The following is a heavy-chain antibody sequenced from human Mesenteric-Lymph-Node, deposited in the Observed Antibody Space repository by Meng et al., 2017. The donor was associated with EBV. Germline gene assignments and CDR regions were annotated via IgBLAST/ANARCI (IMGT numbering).Heavy chain of an antibody. J-gene: IGHJ4*02. CDR2: INPNSGDT. D-gene: IGHD6-13*01. CDR3: AREGPATAPFY. CDR1: GYTFTGFY. V-gene: IGHV1-2*06. Sequence: QLVQSGAEVKKPGASVKVSCKASGYTFTGFYIHWVRRAPGQGPEWMGRINPNSGDTIYAQKFQGRVTMTRDTSINTAYMDLSGLSSDDTAMYFCAREGPATAPFYWGQGTLVTVSS.